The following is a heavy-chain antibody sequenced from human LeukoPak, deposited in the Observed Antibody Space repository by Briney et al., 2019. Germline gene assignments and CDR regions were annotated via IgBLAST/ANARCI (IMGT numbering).Heavy chain of an antibody. V-gene: IGHV3-74*01. CDR2: INSYGNTI. CDR3: ASDLRSDH. CDR1: GLTFSNYW. J-gene: IGHJ4*02. Sequence: GGSLRLSCADSGLTFSNYWMYWVRHAPGKGLVWVSRINSYGNTISYADSVKGRFTISRDNAKNTVYLQMNSLRAEDTAMYYCASDLRSDHWGQGTLVTVSS.